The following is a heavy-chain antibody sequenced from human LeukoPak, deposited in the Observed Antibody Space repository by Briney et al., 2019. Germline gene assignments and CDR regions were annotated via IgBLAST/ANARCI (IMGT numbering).Heavy chain of an antibody. CDR2: IKQDGSEK. CDR1: GFTFSSYG. V-gene: IGHV3-7*01. D-gene: IGHD1-26*01. J-gene: IGHJ3*02. Sequence: GGSLRLSCAASGFTFSSYGMSWVRQAPGKGLEWVANIKQDGSEKYYVDSVKGRFTIPRDNAKNSLYLQMDSLRADDTAVYYCAREGWDLNALDIWGQGTMVTVSP. CDR3: AREGWDLNALDI.